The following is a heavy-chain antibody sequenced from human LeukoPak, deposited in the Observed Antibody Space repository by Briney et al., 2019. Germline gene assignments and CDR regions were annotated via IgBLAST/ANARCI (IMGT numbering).Heavy chain of an antibody. CDR3: AKSSVSGFSYFEY. CDR1: GFTFSSYW. CDR2: IKQDGSEK. V-gene: IGHV3-7*03. D-gene: IGHD3-3*01. Sequence: GGSLRLSCAASGFTFSSYWMSWVRQAPGKGLEWVANIKQDGSEKYYVDSVKGRFTISRDNSKNTVLLQMDNLRVEDTAIYYCAKSSVSGFSYFEYWGQGTLVTVSS. J-gene: IGHJ4*02.